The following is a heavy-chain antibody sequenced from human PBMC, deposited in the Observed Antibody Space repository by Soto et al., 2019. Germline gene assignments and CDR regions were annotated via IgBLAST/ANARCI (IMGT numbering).Heavy chain of an antibody. V-gene: IGHV4-34*01. CDR2: INHSGST. CDR1: GGSFSGYY. D-gene: IGHD5-18*01. CDR3: ASNSYGSYYFDY. J-gene: IGHJ4*02. Sequence: SETLSPTCAVYGGSFSGYYWSWIRQPPGKGLEWIGEINHSGSTNYNPSLKSRVTISVDTSKNQFSLKLSSVTAADTAVYYCASNSYGSYYFDYWGQGTLVTVSS.